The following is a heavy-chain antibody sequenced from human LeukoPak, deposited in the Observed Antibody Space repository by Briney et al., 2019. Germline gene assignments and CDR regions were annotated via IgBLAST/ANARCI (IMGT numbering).Heavy chain of an antibody. J-gene: IGHJ6*03. CDR2: IYHSGST. Sequence: PSETLSLTCTVSGYSISSGYYWGWIRQPPGKGLEWIGSIYHSGSTYYNPSLKSRVTISVDTSKNQFSLKLSSVTAADTAVYYCARDGNTMDPYYYYMDVWGKGTTVTVSS. CDR3: ARDGNTMDPYYYYMDV. D-gene: IGHD3-10*01. CDR1: GYSISSGYY. V-gene: IGHV4-38-2*02.